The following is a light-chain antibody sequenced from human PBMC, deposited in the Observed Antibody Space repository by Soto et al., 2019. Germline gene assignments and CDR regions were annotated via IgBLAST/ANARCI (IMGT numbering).Light chain of an antibody. CDR2: DVS. V-gene: IGKV2-29*03. J-gene: IGKJ5*01. Sequence: VVTQTPLSLSVTPGQPASMSCKSSQSLLYSDGKTYLYWYLQNPGQPPQLLIYDVSXASXGLAGRFSGSGSGTDFTLKISRLYAWDVRGYSCMQGRHFPMTVGKGTRL. CDR1: QSLLYSDGKTY. CDR3: MQGRHFPMT.